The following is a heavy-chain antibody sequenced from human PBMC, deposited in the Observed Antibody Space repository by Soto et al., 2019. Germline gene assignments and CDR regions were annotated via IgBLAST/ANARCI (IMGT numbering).Heavy chain of an antibody. D-gene: IGHD2-2*03. CDR1: GFTFSDHY. CDR2: SGNKAKSHTT. V-gene: IGHV3-72*01. J-gene: IGHJ6*02. CDR3: ALDMAGTYYGMDV. Sequence: PGGSLRLSCAGSGFTFSDHYMDWVRQAPGKGLEWVGRSGNKAKSHTTDYAASVKGRFIISRDDSKNSLYLEMNSLKTEDTAVYYCALDMAGTYYGMDVWGQGTTVTVSS.